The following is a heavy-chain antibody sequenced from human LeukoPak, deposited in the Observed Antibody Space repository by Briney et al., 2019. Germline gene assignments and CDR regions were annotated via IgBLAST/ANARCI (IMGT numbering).Heavy chain of an antibody. CDR2: IRYDGRHE. Sequence: GGSLRLSCEASGFMFIGYGMHWVRQTPGEGLEWVAFIRYDGRHEYYTDPVKGRFTISRDNSKNTLYLQMSSLRSEDTAVYYCASDDALETWGQGTRVTVSS. CDR3: ASDDALET. J-gene: IGHJ3*02. V-gene: IGHV3-30*02. CDR1: GFMFIGYG.